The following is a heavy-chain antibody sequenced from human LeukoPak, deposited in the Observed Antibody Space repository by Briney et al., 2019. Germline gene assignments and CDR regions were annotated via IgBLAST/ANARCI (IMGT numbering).Heavy chain of an antibody. CDR2: ITWDGGST. CDR3: ARERRRVIDY. J-gene: IGHJ4*02. CDR1: GFTFDDYT. V-gene: IGHV3-43*01. Sequence: PGGSLRLSCAASGFTFDDYTMHWVRHVPGKGLQGVSLITWDGGSTFYADSVKGLFTISRDNSKKSLSLQMYGLSTEDTDLYYCARERRRVIDYWGQGTLVTASS. D-gene: IGHD1-26*01.